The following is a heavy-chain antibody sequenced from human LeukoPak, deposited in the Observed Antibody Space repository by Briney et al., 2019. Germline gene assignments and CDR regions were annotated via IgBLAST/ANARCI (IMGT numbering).Heavy chain of an antibody. Sequence: GGSLRLSCAASGFTFDDYAMHWVRQAPGKGLEWVSGISWNSGSIGYADSVKGRFTISRDNAKNSLYLQMNSLRAEDTALYYCAKAAGSGSYYNGDYWGQGTLVTVSS. V-gene: IGHV3-9*01. CDR2: ISWNSGSI. D-gene: IGHD3-10*01. CDR3: AKAAGSGSYYNGDY. J-gene: IGHJ4*02. CDR1: GFTFDDYA.